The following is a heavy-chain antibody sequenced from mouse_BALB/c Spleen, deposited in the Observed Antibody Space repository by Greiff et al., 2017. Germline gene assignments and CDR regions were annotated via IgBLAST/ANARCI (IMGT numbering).Heavy chain of an antibody. J-gene: IGHJ2*01. Sequence: VQRVESGAELMKPGASVKISCKATGYTFSSYWIEWVKQRPGHGLEWIGEILPGSGSTNYNEKFKGKATFTADTSSNTAYMQLSSLTSEDSAVYYCARKGAYGKSLFDYWGQGTTLTVSS. CDR1: GYTFSSYW. D-gene: IGHD2-1*01. CDR3: ARKGAYGKSLFDY. CDR2: ILPGSGST. V-gene: IGHV1-9*01.